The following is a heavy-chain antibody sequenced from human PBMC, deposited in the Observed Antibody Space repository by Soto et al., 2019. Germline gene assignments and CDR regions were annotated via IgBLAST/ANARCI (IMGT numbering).Heavy chain of an antibody. Sequence: QITLKESGPTLVKPTQTLTLTCTFSGFSLSTTGVGVGWIRQPPGKALEWLALIYWDDDKRYNPSLKSRLTITKDTSKNQVVLTMTNMDPVDTATYYCVQSRWCGDCLQSYSSHSYYGLDVWGHGTTVTVSS. CDR3: VQSRWCGDCLQSYSSHSYYGLDV. D-gene: IGHD2-21*01. J-gene: IGHJ6*02. CDR1: GFSLSTTGVG. CDR2: IYWDDDK. V-gene: IGHV2-5*02.